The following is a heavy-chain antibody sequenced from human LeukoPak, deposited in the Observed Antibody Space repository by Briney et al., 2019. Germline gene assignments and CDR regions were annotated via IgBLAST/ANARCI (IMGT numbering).Heavy chain of an antibody. CDR3: AREAVYDSSGPNYYYGMDV. Sequence: ASVKVSCKASGYTFTGYYMHWVRQAPGQGLEWMGWINPNSGGTNYARKFQGRVTMTRDTSISTAYMELSRLRSDDTAVYYCAREAVYDSSGPNYYYGMDVWGQGTTVTVSS. J-gene: IGHJ6*02. D-gene: IGHD3-22*01. V-gene: IGHV1-2*02. CDR2: INPNSGGT. CDR1: GYTFTGYY.